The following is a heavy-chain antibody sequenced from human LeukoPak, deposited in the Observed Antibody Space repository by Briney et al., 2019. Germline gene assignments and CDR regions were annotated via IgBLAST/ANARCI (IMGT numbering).Heavy chain of an antibody. Sequence: GGSLRLSCAASGFTFISYSINWVRQAPGKGLEWVSSISTNSHYIYYADSVKGRFTISRDNAKNSLYLQMNSLGAEDTAVYYCARGYYFDYWGQGTLVTVSS. V-gene: IGHV3-21*01. CDR2: ISTNSHYI. CDR3: ARGYYFDY. J-gene: IGHJ4*02. CDR1: GFTFISYS.